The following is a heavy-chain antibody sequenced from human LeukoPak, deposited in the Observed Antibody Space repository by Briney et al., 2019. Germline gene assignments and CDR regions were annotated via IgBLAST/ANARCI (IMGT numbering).Heavy chain of an antibody. CDR3: ARGTDTKPFWSGYWVDV. CDR2: ISYDESNK. CDR1: GFTFSSYW. D-gene: IGHD3-3*01. V-gene: IGHV3-30*03. Sequence: GGSLRLSCAASGFTFSSYWMSWVRQAPGKGLEWVAVISYDESNKYYADSVKGRFTNSRDNSKNTLYLQMNSLRAEDTAVYYCARGTDTKPFWSGYWVDVWGQGTTVTVSS. J-gene: IGHJ6*02.